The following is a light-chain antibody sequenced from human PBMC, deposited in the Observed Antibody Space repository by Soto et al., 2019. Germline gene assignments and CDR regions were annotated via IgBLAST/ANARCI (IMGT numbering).Light chain of an antibody. V-gene: IGLV1-51*01. CDR1: SSNIGKNY. CDR2: DND. CDR3: GTWDTSLSGDVI. J-gene: IGLJ2*01. Sequence: QSVLTQPPSVSAAPGQTVTISCSGSSSNIGKNYVSWYQQFPGRAPKLLIYDNDQRPSGIPDRFSGSKSGTSATLGITGLQTGDEADYYCGTWDTSLSGDVIFGGGTKVTVL.